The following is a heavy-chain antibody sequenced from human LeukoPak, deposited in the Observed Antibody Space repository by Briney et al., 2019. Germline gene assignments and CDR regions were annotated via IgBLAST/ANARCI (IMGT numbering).Heavy chain of an antibody. J-gene: IGHJ4*02. CDR2: INHSGST. Sequence: SETLSLTCTVSGDSVSNDKYYWGWIRQPPGKGLEWIGEINHSGSTNYNPSLKSRVTISVDTFKNQFSLKLSSVTAADTAVYYCARGSGRIGDWGQGTLVTVSS. V-gene: IGHV4-34*01. D-gene: IGHD3-16*01. CDR1: GDSVSNDKYY. CDR3: ARGSGRIGD.